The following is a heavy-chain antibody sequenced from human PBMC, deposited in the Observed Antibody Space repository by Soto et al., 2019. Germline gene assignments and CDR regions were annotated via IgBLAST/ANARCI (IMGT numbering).Heavy chain of an antibody. CDR1: GYPVTAYY. Sequence: QVQLVQSGAEVKKPGSSVKVSCTASGYPVTAYYMHWVRQAPGRGLEWMGGINPATGAAKYTQTFQGRVTMTRDTSTSTVFMELSGLTSEDTAVFYCARGGGVGVAGSAAFDMWGQGTLVTVSS. V-gene: IGHV1-2*02. J-gene: IGHJ3*02. CDR3: ARGGGVGVAGSAAFDM. D-gene: IGHD3-3*01. CDR2: INPATGAA.